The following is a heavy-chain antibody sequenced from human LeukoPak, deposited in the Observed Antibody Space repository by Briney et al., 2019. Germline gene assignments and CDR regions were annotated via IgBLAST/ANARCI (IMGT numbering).Heavy chain of an antibody. V-gene: IGHV4-34*01. Sequence: SETLSLTCAVYGGSFSGYYWSWIRQPPGKGLEWTGEINHSGSTNYNPSLKSRVTISVDTSKNQFSLKLSSVTAADTAVYYCARVTTWLQYYYYYGMDVWGQGTTVTVSS. J-gene: IGHJ6*02. D-gene: IGHD5-24*01. CDR2: INHSGST. CDR1: GGSFSGYY. CDR3: ARVTTWLQYYYYYGMDV.